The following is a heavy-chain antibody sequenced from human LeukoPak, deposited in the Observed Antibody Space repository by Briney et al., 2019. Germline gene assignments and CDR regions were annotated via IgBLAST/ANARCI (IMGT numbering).Heavy chain of an antibody. CDR1: GFTFSGYY. V-gene: IGHV4-34*01. D-gene: IGHD2-15*01. CDR3: ARAGFRYCSGDCCFRIPFDY. J-gene: IGHJ4*02. Sequence: PSVTLSLTCAVYGFTFSGYYWIWMPQPPGKGRVGFMEINRGGSTNYNPTFQRRVTMSGDTSKNQFSLKLSSLTAADTAVYYCARAGFRYCSGDCCFRIPFDYWGQGTLVTVSS. CDR2: INRGGST.